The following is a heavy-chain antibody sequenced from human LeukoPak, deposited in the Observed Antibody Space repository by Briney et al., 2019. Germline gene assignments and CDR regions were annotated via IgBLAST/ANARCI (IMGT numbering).Heavy chain of an antibody. V-gene: IGHV1-69*13. Sequence: SVKVSCKASVGTFSSYAISWVRQAPGQGLEWMGGIIPIFGTANYAQKFQGRVTITADESTSTAYMELSSLRSEDTAVYYCARVVLYYDFWSGYQIPGDFDYWGQGTLVTVSS. CDR1: VGTFSSYA. J-gene: IGHJ4*02. CDR2: IIPIFGTA. D-gene: IGHD3-3*01. CDR3: ARVVLYYDFWSGYQIPGDFDY.